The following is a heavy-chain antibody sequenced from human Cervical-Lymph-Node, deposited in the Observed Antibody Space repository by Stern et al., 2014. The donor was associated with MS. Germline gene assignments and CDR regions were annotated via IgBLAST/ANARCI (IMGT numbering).Heavy chain of an antibody. D-gene: IGHD1-26*01. Sequence: VQLVEARGCLVKPGGALRLCGAASGFNLSDYYMILIRQAPAKGLEWVSYISSGGDSMYYADSVSGRFTISRDNAKNSLYLQMNSLSAEDTAVYYCARESSYSFDYWGQGTLVTVSS. J-gene: IGHJ4*02. V-gene: IGHV3-11*01. CDR1: GFNLSDYY. CDR2: ISSGGDSM. CDR3: ARESSYSFDY.